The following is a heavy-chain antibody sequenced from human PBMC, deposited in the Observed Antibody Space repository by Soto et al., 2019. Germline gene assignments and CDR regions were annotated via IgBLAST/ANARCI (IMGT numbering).Heavy chain of an antibody. D-gene: IGHD2-21*02. Sequence: QVQLQQWGAGLLKPSETLSLTCAVYGGSFSGYYWSWIRQPPGKGLEWIGEINHSGSTNYNPSLKSRVTISVDTSKNQFSLKLSSVTAADTAVYYCATSSIVVVTATTKKDAFDIWGQGTMVTVSS. J-gene: IGHJ3*02. V-gene: IGHV4-34*01. CDR2: INHSGST. CDR3: ATSSIVVVTATTKKDAFDI. CDR1: GGSFSGYY.